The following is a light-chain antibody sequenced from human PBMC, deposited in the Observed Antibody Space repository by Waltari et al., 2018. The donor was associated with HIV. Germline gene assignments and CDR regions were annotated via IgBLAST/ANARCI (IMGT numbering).Light chain of an antibody. J-gene: IGKJ4*01. CDR3: QQSTSTPLT. CDR1: QSIGRY. Sequence: DSQLTQPPSSLSASVGDRVTLTCRARQSIGRYLNWYQQQPGKATKLLIYAASRLQSGVPPRCSGSGSGTDFTLAISSLQPADFATYYCQQSTSTPLTFGGGTKVEI. V-gene: IGKV1-39*01. CDR2: AAS.